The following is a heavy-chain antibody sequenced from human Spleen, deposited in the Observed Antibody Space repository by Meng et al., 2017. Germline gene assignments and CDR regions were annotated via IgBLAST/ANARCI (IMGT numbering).Heavy chain of an antibody. CDR1: GFTFDDYA. V-gene: IGHV3-9*01. D-gene: IGHD3-10*01. CDR2: ISWNSGSI. CDR3: AKDTVRGVKGSGMDV. J-gene: IGHJ6*02. Sequence: GGSLRLSCAASGFTFDDYAMHWVRQAPGKGLEWVSGISWNSGSIGYADSVKGRFTISRDNAKNSLYLQMNSLRAEDTALYYCAKDTVRGVKGSGMDVWGQGTTVTVSS.